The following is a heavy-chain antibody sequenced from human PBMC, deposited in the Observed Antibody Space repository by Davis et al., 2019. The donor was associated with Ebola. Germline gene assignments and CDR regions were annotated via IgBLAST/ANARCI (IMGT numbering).Heavy chain of an antibody. Sequence: SLNSSCASSGFTFSSYSMNWVRQAPEKGLEWVSSISSSSSYIYYADSVKGRFTISRDNAKNSLYLQMNSLGAEDTAVYYCASARGLGYFDYWGQGTLVTVSS. D-gene: IGHD3-10*01. J-gene: IGHJ4*02. CDR3: ASARGLGYFDY. CDR2: ISSSSSYI. V-gene: IGHV3-21*01. CDR1: GFTFSSYS.